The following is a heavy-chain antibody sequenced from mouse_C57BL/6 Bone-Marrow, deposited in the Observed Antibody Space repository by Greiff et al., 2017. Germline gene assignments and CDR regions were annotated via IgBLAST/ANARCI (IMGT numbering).Heavy chain of an antibody. V-gene: IGHV1-69*01. Sequence: QVQLQQPGAELVMPGASVKLSCKASGYTFTSYWMHWVKQRPGQGLEWIGEIDPSDSYTNYNQKFKGKATLTVDKSSSTAYMQLSSLTSEDSAVDYCAIEEILLWSYLDYGGQGTTLTVSS. J-gene: IGHJ2*01. D-gene: IGHD2-1*01. CDR1: GYTFTSYW. CDR2: IDPSDSYT. CDR3: AIEEILLWSYLDY.